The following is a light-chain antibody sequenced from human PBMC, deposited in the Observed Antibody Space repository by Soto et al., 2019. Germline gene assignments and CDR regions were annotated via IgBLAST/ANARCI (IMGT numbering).Light chain of an antibody. CDR1: QSVTSSY. V-gene: IGKV3-20*01. CDR2: GAS. J-gene: IGKJ1*01. CDR3: QQYGNSPWT. Sequence: DIVLTQSPGTLYLSPGERATLSCRASQSVTSSYLAWYQQKPGQAPRLLIYGASSRATGIPDRFSGSGSGTDFTLTISRLEPEEFAVYYCQQYGNSPWTFGQGTKVEI.